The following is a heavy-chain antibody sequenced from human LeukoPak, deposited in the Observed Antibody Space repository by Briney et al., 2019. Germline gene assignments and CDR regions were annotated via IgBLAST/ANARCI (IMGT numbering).Heavy chain of an antibody. V-gene: IGHV4-31*11. J-gene: IGHJ3*02. CDR3: ARDVVVTSSPDGFDS. D-gene: IGHD2-21*02. Sequence: TSETLSLTCAVSGDSFSSSGYYWTWIRQHPGKGLEWIGCISNSGTTYYSPSLKSRVSISVDTSNNQFSLRLSSVTAADTAVYYGARDVVVTSSPDGFDSWGQGTMVTVSS. CDR2: ISNSGTT. CDR1: GDSFSSSGYY.